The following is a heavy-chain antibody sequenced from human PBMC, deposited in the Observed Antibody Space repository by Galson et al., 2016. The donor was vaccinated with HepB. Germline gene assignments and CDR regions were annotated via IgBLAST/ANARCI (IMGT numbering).Heavy chain of an antibody. CDR2: ISSGSTYI. V-gene: IGHV3-21*06. D-gene: IGHD5-12*01. J-gene: IGHJ6*04. CDR3: ARASGGGYDWDYYYGMNV. CDR1: GFIFSTHS. Sequence: SLRLSCAGSGFIFSTHSMAWVRQAPGKGLEWVSLISSGSTYIYYADSLRGRFTISRDNAGNSLYLQMNTLRADDTAVYYCARASGGGYDWDYYYGMNVWGKGTTVTVSS.